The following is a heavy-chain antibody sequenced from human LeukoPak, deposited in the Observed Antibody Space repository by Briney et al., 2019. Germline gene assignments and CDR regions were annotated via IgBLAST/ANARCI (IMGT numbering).Heavy chain of an antibody. J-gene: IGHJ4*02. CDR2: TFYRSKWYN. D-gene: IGHD6-19*01. V-gene: IGHV6-1*01. CDR1: GDSVSSNTAA. Sequence: PSQTLSLTCVIAGDSVSSNTAAWNWIRQSPLRGLEWLGRTFYRSKWYNDYAGSVKSRITISPDTSKNHFSLQLDSVTPEDTAMYYCARDGWLAFDYWGQGSLVTVSS. CDR3: ARDGWLAFDY.